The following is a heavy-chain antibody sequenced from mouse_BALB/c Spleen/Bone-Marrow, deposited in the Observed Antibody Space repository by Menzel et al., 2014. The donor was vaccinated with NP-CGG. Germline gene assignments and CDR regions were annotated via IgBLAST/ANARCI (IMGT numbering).Heavy chain of an antibody. D-gene: IGHD2-12*01. CDR1: GFNIKDTY. Sequence: VQLQQPGAELVKPGASVKLSCTASGFNIKDTYMHWVKQRPEQGLEWIGRIDSANGNTKYDPKFQGKATITADTSSNTAHLQLNSLTSEDTAVYYCASYRYGWYFDVWGAGTTVTVSS. V-gene: IGHV14-3*02. CDR2: IDSANGNT. J-gene: IGHJ1*01. CDR3: ASYRYGWYFDV.